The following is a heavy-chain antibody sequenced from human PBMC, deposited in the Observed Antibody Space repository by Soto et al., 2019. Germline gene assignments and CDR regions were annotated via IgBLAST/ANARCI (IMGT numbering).Heavy chain of an antibody. CDR2: MNPNSGNT. V-gene: IGHV1-8*01. Sequence: VQLVQSGAEVKKPGASAKVSCKASGNTFTSYDINWVRQATGQGLEWMGWMNPNSGNTGYTQKFQGRVTMTRNTSISTAYMELSSLRSEDTAVYYCARERSAAGTGWFDPWGQGTLVTVSS. CDR1: GNTFTSYD. J-gene: IGHJ5*02. D-gene: IGHD6-13*01. CDR3: ARERSAAGTGWFDP.